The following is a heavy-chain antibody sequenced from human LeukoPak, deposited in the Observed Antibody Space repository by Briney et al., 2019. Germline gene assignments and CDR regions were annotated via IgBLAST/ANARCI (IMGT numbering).Heavy chain of an antibody. CDR2: IKQDGSEK. Sequence: GGSLRLSCAASGFTFSSYWMSWVRQAPGKGLEWVANIKQDGSEKYYVDSVKGRFTISRDNAKNSLYLQMSSLRAEDTAVYYCAKGRGSSSEFFIFDYWGQGTLVTVSS. CDR1: GFTFSSYW. J-gene: IGHJ4*02. V-gene: IGHV3-7*01. D-gene: IGHD6-6*01. CDR3: AKGRGSSSEFFIFDY.